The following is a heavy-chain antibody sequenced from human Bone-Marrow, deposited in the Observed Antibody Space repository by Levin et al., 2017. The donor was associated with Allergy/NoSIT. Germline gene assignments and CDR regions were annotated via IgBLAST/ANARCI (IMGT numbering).Heavy chain of an antibody. Sequence: ASVKVSCKASGYTFTGSYMHWLRQAPGQGLEWMGRINPNSSDTHFAQKFQGRVAMTRDTSISTAFLELSRLTSDDTAVYYCARVGHRPWDAFDMWGQGTMVTVSS. CDR3: ARVGHRPWDAFDM. V-gene: IGHV1-2*06. J-gene: IGHJ3*02. D-gene: IGHD3-16*01. CDR1: GYTFTGSY. CDR2: INPNSSDT.